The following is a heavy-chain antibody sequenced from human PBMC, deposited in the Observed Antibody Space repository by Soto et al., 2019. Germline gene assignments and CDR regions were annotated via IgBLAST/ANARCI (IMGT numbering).Heavy chain of an antibody. CDR3: GRTLLSPPLGTSLGDY. CDR2: ISAYNGNT. Sequence: QVQLVQSGAEVKKPGASVKVSCKASGYTFTSYGISWVRQAPGQGLEWMGWISAYNGNTNYAQKLQGRVTMTTDTSTSTAYMELRSLRSDDTAVYYCGRTLLSPPLGTSLGDYWGQGTLVTVSS. D-gene: IGHD7-27*01. J-gene: IGHJ4*02. CDR1: GYTFTSYG. V-gene: IGHV1-18*01.